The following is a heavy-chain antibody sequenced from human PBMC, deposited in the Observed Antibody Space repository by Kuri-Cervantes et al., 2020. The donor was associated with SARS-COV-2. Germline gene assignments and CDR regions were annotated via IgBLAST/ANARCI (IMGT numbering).Heavy chain of an antibody. V-gene: IGHV3-30*03. CDR3: ARPRKPVYYYHGMDV. Sequence: GGSLRLSCVASGFTFSNYGMHWVRQAPGKGLEWVAVISDDEVSKHYADSVNGRFTISRDKSKNTLYLQMTSLRPRDTAIYYCARPRKPVYYYHGMDVWGQGTMVTVSS. CDR1: GFTFSNYG. CDR2: ISDDEVSK. J-gene: IGHJ6*02. D-gene: IGHD1-14*01.